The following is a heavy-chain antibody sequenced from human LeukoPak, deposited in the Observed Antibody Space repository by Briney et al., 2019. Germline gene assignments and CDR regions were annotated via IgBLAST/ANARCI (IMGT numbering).Heavy chain of an antibody. CDR2: IYYSGGT. J-gene: IGHJ1*01. V-gene: IGHV4-59*01. CDR1: GFTFSSYA. CDR3: ARGGAARLHFQN. D-gene: IGHD6-6*01. Sequence: GSLRLSCAASGFTFSSYAMNWVRQPPGKGLEWIGYIYYSGGTNYNPSLKSRVTISVDTSKNQFSLNLNSVTAADTAVYYCARGGAARLHFQNWGQGTLVTVSS.